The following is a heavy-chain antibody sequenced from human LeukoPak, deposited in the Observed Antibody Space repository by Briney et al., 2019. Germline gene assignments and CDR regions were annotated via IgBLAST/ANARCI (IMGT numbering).Heavy chain of an antibody. CDR2: IYYTGST. J-gene: IGHJ4*02. D-gene: IGHD3-16*01. CDR1: GGSISNYY. CDR3: ARGWGYFDY. Sequence: SETLSLTCTVSGGSISNYYWNWIRQPPGKGLEWIGYIYYTGSTNYNPSLKSRVTISVDTSKDQFSLKLNSVTSADTAVYYCARGWGYFDYWGQGTLVTVSS. V-gene: IGHV4-59*01.